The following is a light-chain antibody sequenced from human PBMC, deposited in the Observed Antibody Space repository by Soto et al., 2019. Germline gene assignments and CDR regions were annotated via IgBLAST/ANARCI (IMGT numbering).Light chain of an antibody. CDR1: QSVNDF. V-gene: IGKV3-11*01. Sequence: EIVLTQAPATLSLSPGERATLSCRARQSVNDFLAWYQQRPGQAPRLLIYDASKRATGIPARFSGSGFGTDYTLTISRLEPEDFAAYYCQQRYMWRTFGQGTKVDIK. J-gene: IGKJ1*01. CDR3: QQRYMWRT. CDR2: DAS.